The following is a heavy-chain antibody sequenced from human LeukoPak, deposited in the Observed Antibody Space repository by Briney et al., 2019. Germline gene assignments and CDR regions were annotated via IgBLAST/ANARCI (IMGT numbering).Heavy chain of an antibody. V-gene: IGHV3-74*01. CDR2: INRDGRIT. Sequence: GGSLRLSSAASRFTFSSSWMHRVRQVPGDGLAWVSRINRDGRITKYADPVKGRLTTSRANAKNTVDLQMNSLRAEDTAVFYCVREKGVPGSFDSWGQGRMVAVSS. CDR1: RFTFSSSW. J-gene: IGHJ3*02. D-gene: IGHD3-9*01. CDR3: VREKGVPGSFDS.